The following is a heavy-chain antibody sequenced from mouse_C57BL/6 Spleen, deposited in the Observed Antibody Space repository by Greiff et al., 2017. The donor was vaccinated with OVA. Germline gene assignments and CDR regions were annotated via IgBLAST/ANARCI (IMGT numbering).Heavy chain of an antibody. J-gene: IGHJ1*03. CDR1: GYTFTSYW. Sequence: VQLQQPGAELVMPGASVKLSCKASGYTFTSYWMHWVKQRPGQGLEWIGEIDPSDSYTNYNQKFKGKSTLTVDKSSSTAYMQLSSLTSEDSAVYYCARKDYYGSGGYFDVWGTGTTVTVSS. CDR3: ARKDYYGSGGYFDV. V-gene: IGHV1-69*01. CDR2: IDPSDSYT. D-gene: IGHD1-1*01.